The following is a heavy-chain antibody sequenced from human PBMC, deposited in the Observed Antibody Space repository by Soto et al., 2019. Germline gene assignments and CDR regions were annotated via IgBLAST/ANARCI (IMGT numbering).Heavy chain of an antibody. D-gene: IGHD1-26*01. CDR1: GFTFINSW. Sequence: WGSLRLSCAASGFTFINSWMIWFRHSAWKWLEWVVRIKSETDGGTTDYAAPVKGRFTISRDDSKDTLYLQMNSLKIEDTAVYYCATDRRWEATVDYWGQGTLVTVSS. J-gene: IGHJ4*02. CDR3: ATDRRWEATVDY. V-gene: IGHV3-15*01. CDR2: IKSETDGGTT.